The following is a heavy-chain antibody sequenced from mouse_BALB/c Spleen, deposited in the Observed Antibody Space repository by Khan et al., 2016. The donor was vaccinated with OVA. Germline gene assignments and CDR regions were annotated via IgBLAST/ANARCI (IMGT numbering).Heavy chain of an antibody. CDR2: LNPNNGET. CDR3: ARGLCDV. V-gene: IGHV1-26*01. J-gene: IGHJ1*01. Sequence: EVQLQQSGPELVKPGASVKMSCKASGYTFTDYYMKWVRQSHGESLEWIGDLNPNNGETFYNQKFKDKATLTVNKSSSTAYMQLNSLTSEDSAVYFCARGLCDVWGAGTTVTVSA. CDR1: GYTFTDYY.